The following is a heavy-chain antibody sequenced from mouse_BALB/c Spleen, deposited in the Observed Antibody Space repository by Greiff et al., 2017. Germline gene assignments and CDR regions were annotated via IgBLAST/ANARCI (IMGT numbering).Heavy chain of an antibody. CDR1: GFNIKDTY. J-gene: IGHJ1*01. V-gene: IGHV14-3*02. Sequence: VHVKQSGAELVKPGASVKLSCTASGFNIKDTYMHWVKQRPEQGLEWIGRIDPANGNTKYDPKFQGKATITADTSSNTAYLQLSSLTSEDTAVYYCAREIAYGNYRYFDVWGAGTTVTVSS. CDR3: AREIAYGNYRYFDV. D-gene: IGHD2-1*01. CDR2: IDPANGNT.